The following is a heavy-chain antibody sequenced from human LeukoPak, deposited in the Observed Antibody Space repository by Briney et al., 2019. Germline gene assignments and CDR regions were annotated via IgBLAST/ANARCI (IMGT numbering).Heavy chain of an antibody. J-gene: IGHJ4*02. CDR1: GFTFSSYW. CDR2: IKQDGSEK. CDR3: ARDLSGNFDY. V-gene: IGHV3-7*01. D-gene: IGHD2-15*01. Sequence: SGGSLRLSCAAPGFTFSSYWMSWVRQAPGKGLEWVANIKQDGSEKYYVDSVKGRFTISRDNAKNSLYLQMNSLRAEDTAVYYCARDLSGNFDYWGQGTLVTVSS.